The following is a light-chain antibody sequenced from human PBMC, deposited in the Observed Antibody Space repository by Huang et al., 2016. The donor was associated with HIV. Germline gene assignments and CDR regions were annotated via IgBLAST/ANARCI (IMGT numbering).Light chain of an antibody. V-gene: IGKV3-20*01. Sequence: EIVLTQSPGTLSLSPGERATLSCRASQSVSSSYLAWYQQKPGQAPRLLMYGASSRATGSPDRFSGSGSGTDFTLTISRLEPEDFAVYYCQHYGNSLFTFGPGTKVDIK. J-gene: IGKJ3*01. CDR2: GAS. CDR3: QHYGNSLFT. CDR1: QSVSSSY.